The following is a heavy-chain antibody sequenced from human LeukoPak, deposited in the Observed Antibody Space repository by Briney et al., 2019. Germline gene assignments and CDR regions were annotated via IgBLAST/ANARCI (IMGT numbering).Heavy chain of an antibody. J-gene: IGHJ4*02. D-gene: IGHD5-18*01. CDR1: GYTFTGYY. CDR2: INPNSGGT. V-gene: IGHV1-2*06. CDR3: ATRDTAMDPPPNDY. Sequence: GASLKVSCKASGYTFTGYYMHWVRQAPGHGLEWMRRINPNSGGTNYAQKFQGRVTMTRDTSISTAYMELSRLRSDDTAVYYCATRDTAMDPPPNDYWGQGTLVTVSS.